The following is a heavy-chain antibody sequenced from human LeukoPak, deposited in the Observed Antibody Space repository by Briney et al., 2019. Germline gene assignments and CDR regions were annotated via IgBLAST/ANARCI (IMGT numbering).Heavy chain of an antibody. V-gene: IGHV4-34*01. CDR2: INHSGST. J-gene: IGHJ3*02. CDR1: GGSFSGYY. CDR3: ARADRGERITMIVVVTVAFDI. D-gene: IGHD3-22*01. Sequence: SETLSLTCAVYGGSFSGYYWSWIRQPPGKGLEWIGEINHSGSTNYNPSLKSRVTISVDTSKNQFPLKLSSVTAADTAVYYCARADRGERITMIVVVTVAFDIWGQGTMVTVSS.